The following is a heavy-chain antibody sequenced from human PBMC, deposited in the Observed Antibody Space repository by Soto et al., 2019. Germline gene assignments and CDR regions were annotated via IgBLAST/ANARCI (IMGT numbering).Heavy chain of an antibody. Sequence: QVQLVQSGAEVKKPGASLKVSCKASGYTFTSYAMHWVRQAPGQRLEWMGWINAGNGNTKYSQKFQGRVTITRDTSASTAYMELSSLRSEDTAVYYCARVEGQWLSSGYGMDVWGQGTTVTVSS. D-gene: IGHD6-19*01. CDR1: GYTFTSYA. CDR3: ARVEGQWLSSGYGMDV. CDR2: INAGNGNT. V-gene: IGHV1-3*01. J-gene: IGHJ6*02.